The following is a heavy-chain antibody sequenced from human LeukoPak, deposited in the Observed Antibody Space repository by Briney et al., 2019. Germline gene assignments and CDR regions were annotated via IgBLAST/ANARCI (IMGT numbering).Heavy chain of an antibody. D-gene: IGHD3-10*01. J-gene: IGHJ4*02. Sequence: GGSLRLSCAASGFSFSTYNMNWVRQAPGKGLEXXXXXXSKTNGGTTDYAAPVKGRFTVSRDDSKKTVYVQLNSLKTEDTAVYYCTADLPGQSRGIDYWGQGTPVTVSS. CDR3: TADLPGQSRGIDY. CDR2: XXSKTNGGTT. CDR1: GFSFSTYN. V-gene: IGHV3-15*01.